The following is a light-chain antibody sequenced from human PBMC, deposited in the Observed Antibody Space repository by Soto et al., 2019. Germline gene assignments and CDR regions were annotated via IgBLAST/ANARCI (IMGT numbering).Light chain of an antibody. Sequence: QSALTQPASVSGSPGQSITISCTGTSSDVGGYNHVAWYQQHPGKAPKLIIYDVSNRPSGVSNRFSGSKSGNTASLTISGLQAEDEADYYCSSNTGSSTTPVVFGGGIKLTVL. CDR1: SSDVGGYNH. CDR3: SSNTGSSTTPVV. J-gene: IGLJ2*01. V-gene: IGLV2-14*01. CDR2: DVS.